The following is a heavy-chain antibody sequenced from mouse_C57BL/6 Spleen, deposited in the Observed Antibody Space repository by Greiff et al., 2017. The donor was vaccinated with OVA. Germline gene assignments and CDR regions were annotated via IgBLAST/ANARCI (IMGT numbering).Heavy chain of an antibody. CDR1: GYTFTGYW. D-gene: IGHD1-1*01. J-gene: IGHJ1*03. CDR3: GYGSSYSYWYFDV. V-gene: IGHV1-9*01. Sequence: QVQLQQSGAELMKPGASVKLSCKATGYTFTGYWIAWVKQRPGHGLEWIGEILPGSGSTNYNEKFKGKATFTADTSSNTAYMQLRSLTTGDSAIDDCGYGSSYSYWYFDVWGTGTTVTVSS. CDR2: ILPGSGST.